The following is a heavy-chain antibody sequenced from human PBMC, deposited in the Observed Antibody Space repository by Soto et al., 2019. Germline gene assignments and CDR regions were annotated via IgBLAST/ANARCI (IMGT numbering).Heavy chain of an antibody. J-gene: IGHJ6*02. CDR2: INAGNGNT. Sequence: ASVKVSCQASGYNITSYAMHWVLQAPGQRREWRGWINAGNGNTKASQESQGRVTINRDSSASTVYMELSSLRSEDTAVYSCGRYYDFWSGLYGMDVGRQETTVTVS. CDR1: GYNITSYA. D-gene: IGHD3-3*01. V-gene: IGHV1-3*01. CDR3: GRYYDFWSGLYGMDV.